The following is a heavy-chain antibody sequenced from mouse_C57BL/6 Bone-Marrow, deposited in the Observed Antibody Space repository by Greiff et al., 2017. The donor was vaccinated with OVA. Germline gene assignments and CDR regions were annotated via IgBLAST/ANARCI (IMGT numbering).Heavy chain of an antibody. CDR1: GFTFTNYY. Sequence: EVHLVESGGGLVQPGDSLSLSCAASGFTFTNYYMSWVRQPPGKALEWLAFIRNKPNGSTTEYSASVKGRFPISRDKSQSILYLQMNALRAEDSATYYCARYKGRVAVDYFDYWGQGTALTVSS. CDR2: IRNKPNGSTT. D-gene: IGHD1-1*01. CDR3: ARYKGRVAVDYFDY. J-gene: IGHJ2*01. V-gene: IGHV7-3*01.